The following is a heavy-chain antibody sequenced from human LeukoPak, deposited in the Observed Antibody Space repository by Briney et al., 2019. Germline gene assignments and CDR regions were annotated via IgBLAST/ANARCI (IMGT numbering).Heavy chain of an antibody. J-gene: IGHJ4*02. CDR1: GFTFRTYT. CDR2: IRSSGSYI. V-gene: IGHV3-21*04. Sequence: PGGSLRLSCAASGFTFRTYTMNWVRQAPGKGLEWVSSIRSSGSYIYYADSVKGRFIISRDNAKNSLFLQMNSLRGEDTAVYYCAKRIEVSGSYSLDYWGQGTLVTVSS. CDR3: AKRIEVSGSYSLDY. D-gene: IGHD3-10*01.